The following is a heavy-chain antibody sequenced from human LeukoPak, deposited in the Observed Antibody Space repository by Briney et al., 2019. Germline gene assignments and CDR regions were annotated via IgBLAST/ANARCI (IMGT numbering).Heavy chain of an antibody. Sequence: PGGSLRLSCAASGFTFSSYAMSWVRQAPAKGLEWVSAIIESGGRTYYADSVKGRFTISRDNSKNTLYLQMNSLRAEDTAVYYCARDGGGWELLPDWGQGTLVTVSS. CDR2: IIESGGRT. CDR1: GFTFSSYA. V-gene: IGHV3-23*01. D-gene: IGHD1-26*01. CDR3: ARDGGGWELLPD. J-gene: IGHJ4*02.